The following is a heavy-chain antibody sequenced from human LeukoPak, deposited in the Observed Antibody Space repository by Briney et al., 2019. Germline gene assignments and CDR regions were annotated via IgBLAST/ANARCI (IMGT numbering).Heavy chain of an antibody. CDR2: IYHSGNT. J-gene: IGHJ4*02. CDR1: GYSISSGYY. D-gene: IGHD1-7*01. V-gene: IGHV4-38-2*02. Sequence: SETLSLTCTVSGYSISSGYYWAWIRQPPGKGLQWIGNIYHSGNTYYNPSLKSRVSISVDTSKNQFSLKLSSVTAADTAVYYCARGHWNYRNFDYWGQGTLVTVSS. CDR3: ARGHWNYRNFDY.